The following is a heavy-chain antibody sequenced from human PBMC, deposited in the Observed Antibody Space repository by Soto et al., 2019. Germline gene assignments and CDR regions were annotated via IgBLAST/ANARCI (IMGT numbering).Heavy chain of an antibody. J-gene: IGHJ6*02. CDR3: ARGDSTDCSNGVCSFFYNHDMDV. Sequence: ASVKVSCKASGYRFTDYHIHWVRQAPGQGLEWLGRINPKSGGTSTAQKFQGWVTMTTDTSISTASMELTRLTSDDTAIYYCARGDSTDCSNGVCSFFYNHDMDVRGQATSVTVS. CDR2: INPKSGGT. CDR1: GYRFTDYH. D-gene: IGHD2-8*01. V-gene: IGHV1-2*04.